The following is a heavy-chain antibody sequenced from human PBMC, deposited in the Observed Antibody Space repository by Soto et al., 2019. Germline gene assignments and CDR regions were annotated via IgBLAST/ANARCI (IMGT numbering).Heavy chain of an antibody. CDR3: AKGTLRRWDWFDP. CDR1: GFTFSSYS. V-gene: IGHV3-23*01. CDR2: ISSSSGGST. D-gene: IGHD4-17*01. Sequence: LRLSCAASGFTFSSYSMNWVRQAPGKGLEGVACISSSSGGSTYYADSVKGRFTISRDNSKNTLYLQMNSLRAEDTAVYYCAKGTLRRWDWFDPWGQGTLVTVSS. J-gene: IGHJ5*02.